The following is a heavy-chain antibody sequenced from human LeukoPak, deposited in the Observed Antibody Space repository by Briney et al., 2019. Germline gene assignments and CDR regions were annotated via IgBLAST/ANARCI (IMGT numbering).Heavy chain of an antibody. CDR3: ARASRGYDLYYFDY. CDR2: IYHSGST. J-gene: IGHJ4*02. CDR1: GGSISSGGYS. V-gene: IGHV4-30-2*01. D-gene: IGHD5-12*01. Sequence: PSETLSLTCAVSGGSISSGGYSWSWIRQPPGKGLEWIGYIYHSGSTYYNPSLKSRVTISVDRSKNQFSLKLSSVTAADTAVYYCARASRGYDLYYFDYWGQGTLITVSS.